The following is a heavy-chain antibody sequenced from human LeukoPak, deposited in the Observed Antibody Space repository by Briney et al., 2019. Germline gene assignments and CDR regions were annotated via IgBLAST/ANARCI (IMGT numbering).Heavy chain of an antibody. CDR2: LYPGDSDT. CDR3: ARSRVSMHFGDY. Sequence: RGESLKISCKGSGYRFTNYWIAWVRQMPGKGLEWMGTLYPGDSDTKYSPSFRGQVTISADKSTTTAYLQWNSLKASDTAMYYCARSRVSMHFGDYWGQGSLVTVSS. D-gene: IGHD2-21*01. CDR1: GYRFTNYW. V-gene: IGHV5-51*01. J-gene: IGHJ4*02.